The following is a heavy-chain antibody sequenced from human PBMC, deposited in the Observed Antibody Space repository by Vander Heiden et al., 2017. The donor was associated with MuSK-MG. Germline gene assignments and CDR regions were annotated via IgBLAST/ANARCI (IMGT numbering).Heavy chain of an antibody. CDR3: ARGTGWFDP. Sequence: QVQLQESGPGLVQPSETLSLTCTVSGGSVSSGSYYWSWIRQPPGKGLEWIGYIYYSGSTNYNPSLKSRVTISVDTSKNQFSLKLSSVTAADTAVYYCARGTGWFDPWGQGTLVTVSS. CDR2: IYYSGST. CDR1: GGSVSSGSYY. V-gene: IGHV4-61*01. D-gene: IGHD3-9*01. J-gene: IGHJ5*02.